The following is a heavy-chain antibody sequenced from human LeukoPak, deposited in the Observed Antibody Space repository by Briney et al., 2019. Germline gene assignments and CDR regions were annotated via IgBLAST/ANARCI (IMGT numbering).Heavy chain of an antibody. CDR2: IIPILGIA. V-gene: IGHV1-69*04. Sequence: SVKVSCKASGGTFSSYAISWVRQAPGQGLEWMGRIIPILGIANYAQKFQGRVTITADKSTSTAYMELSSLRSEDTAVYYCARDVPYYYDSSGYYPYYFDYWGQGTLVTVSS. CDR3: ARDVPYYYDSSGYYPYYFDY. CDR1: GGTFSSYA. D-gene: IGHD3-22*01. J-gene: IGHJ4*02.